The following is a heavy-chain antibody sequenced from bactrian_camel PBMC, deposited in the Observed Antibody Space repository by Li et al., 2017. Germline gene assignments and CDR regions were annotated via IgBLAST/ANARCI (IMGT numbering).Heavy chain of an antibody. CDR3: AADSCSALRRLEADQFEY. CDR1: GFTFDGPD. J-gene: IGHJ5*01. D-gene: IGHD3*01. Sequence: HVQLVESGGGSVQAGGSLRLSCLASGFTFDGPDMIWYRQAPGKECELVAIISGDGATVYADSVKGRFTISQNNRKNLISLQMESLKPEDTAMYYCAADSCSALRRLEADQFEYWGQGTQVTVS. CDR2: ISGDGAT. V-gene: IGHV3S55*01.